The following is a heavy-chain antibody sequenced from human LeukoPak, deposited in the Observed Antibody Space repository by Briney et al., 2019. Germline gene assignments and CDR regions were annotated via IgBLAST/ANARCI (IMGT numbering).Heavy chain of an antibody. Sequence: PGGSLRLSCAASVFTFSTYNMNWVRQAPGKGLEWVSSITSSSRYTFYADSVKGRFTISRDNAKNSLYLQMNSLRAEDTAVYYCARIAAAGTFMYYYYYMDVWGKGTTVTVSS. V-gene: IGHV3-21*01. J-gene: IGHJ6*03. CDR1: VFTFSTYN. CDR3: ARIAAAGTFMYYYYYMDV. CDR2: ITSSSRYT. D-gene: IGHD6-13*01.